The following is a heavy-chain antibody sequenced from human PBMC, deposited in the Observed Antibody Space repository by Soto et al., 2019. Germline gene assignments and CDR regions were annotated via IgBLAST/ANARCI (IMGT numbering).Heavy chain of an antibody. D-gene: IGHD2-15*01. J-gene: IGHJ5*01. CDR2: ISGYNGNA. CDR1: GYTFSSHG. V-gene: IGHV1-18*01. CDR3: AREGSYGWHDS. Sequence: ASVKVSCKASGYTFSSHGIIWVRQAPGQGLEWMGWISGYNGNAKYAQRFQGRVTMTTDTSTSTVYMDLRSLGSDDSDVYYCAREGSYGWHDSWGQGTLVTVSS.